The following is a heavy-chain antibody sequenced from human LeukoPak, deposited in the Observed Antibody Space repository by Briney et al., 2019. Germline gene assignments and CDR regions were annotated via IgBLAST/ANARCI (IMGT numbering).Heavy chain of an antibody. D-gene: IGHD3-3*01. CDR1: GFTFSSYN. V-gene: IGHV3-7*01. Sequence: GGSLRLSCAASGFTFSSYNMSWVRQAPGKGLEWVANIKQDGSEKYYVDSVKGRFTISRDNAKNSLYLQMNSLRAEDTAVYYCARDLGRYDFWSGTSGEYYFDYWGQGTLVTVSS. CDR3: ARDLGRYDFWSGTSGEYYFDY. J-gene: IGHJ4*02. CDR2: IKQDGSEK.